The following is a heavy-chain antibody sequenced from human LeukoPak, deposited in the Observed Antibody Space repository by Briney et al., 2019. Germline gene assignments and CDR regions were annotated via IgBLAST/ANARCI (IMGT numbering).Heavy chain of an antibody. J-gene: IGHJ4*02. CDR3: AKDPQYYYNSGGYYFDYFDS. CDR2: ISSNGGST. V-gene: IGHV3-23*01. D-gene: IGHD3-22*01. Sequence: GGSLRLSCAASGFTLINYAMSWVRQAPGKGPEWVSGISSNGGSTYYADSVKGRFTVSRDNSKNTLYLQTNSLRAEDTAVYYCAKDPQYYYNSGGYYFDYFDSWGQGTLVAVSS. CDR1: GFTLINYA.